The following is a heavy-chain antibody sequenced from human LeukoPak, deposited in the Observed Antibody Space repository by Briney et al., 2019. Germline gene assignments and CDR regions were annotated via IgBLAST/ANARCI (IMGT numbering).Heavy chain of an antibody. J-gene: IGHJ4*02. CDR2: INHSGST. D-gene: IGHD2-2*01. V-gene: IGHV4-34*01. CDR3: ARGKDYSSTSCYGGYYFDY. Sequence: SETLSLTCAVHGGSFSGYYWSWIRQPPGKGLEWIGEINHSGSTNYNPSLKSRVTISVDTSKNQFSLKLSSVTAADTAVYYCARGKDYSSTSCYGGYYFDYWGQGTLVTVSS. CDR1: GGSFSGYY.